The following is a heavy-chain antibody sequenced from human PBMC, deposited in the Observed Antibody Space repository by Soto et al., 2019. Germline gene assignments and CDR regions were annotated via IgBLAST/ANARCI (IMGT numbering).Heavy chain of an antibody. CDR2: FNPYNANT. CDR1: GYTFTNYG. Sequence: QVQLVQSGAEVKNPGASVKVSCKASGYTFTNYGISWVRQAPGQELEWMGWFNPYNANTRYGQKVQGRVTMTTDTSTSTAYMELTSLRSDVTGVYYCARDSTSPSCLSNRCPRGGWFDPWGQGTLLTVSS. J-gene: IGHJ5*02. D-gene: IGHD4-4*01. CDR3: ARDSTSPSCLSNRCPRGGWFDP. V-gene: IGHV1-18*04.